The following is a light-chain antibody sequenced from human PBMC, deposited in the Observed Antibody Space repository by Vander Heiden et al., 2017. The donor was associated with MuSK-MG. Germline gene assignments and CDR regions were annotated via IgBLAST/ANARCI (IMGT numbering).Light chain of an antibody. CDR3: QQYYSYPPT. V-gene: IGKV1-8*01. CDR1: QGFSSY. Sequence: AIRMTHSSSSFSASTGDRVPITTRESQGFSSYVAWYQQKPGKAPKLLIYAAYTLQSGVPSRFRGRGSGTDFTHTISCLQSEDFATYYCQQYYSYPPTFGQGTKVEIK. J-gene: IGKJ1*01. CDR2: AAY.